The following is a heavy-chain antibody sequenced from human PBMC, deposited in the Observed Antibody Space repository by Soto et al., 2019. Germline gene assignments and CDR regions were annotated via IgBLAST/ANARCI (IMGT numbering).Heavy chain of an antibody. CDR1: GFTFSNAW. Sequence: EVQLVESGGDLVKPGGSLRLSCAASGFTFSNAWINWVRQAPGRGLEWVGHVKSKTDGGTTDYAAPVKGRCTISRDDSKYAVFVHMNNLKTENTAVYYCTTDHPYNYDSSCYDHWGPGTLVTVSS. V-gene: IGHV3-15*07. D-gene: IGHD3-22*01. CDR3: TTDHPYNYDSSCYDH. CDR2: VKSKTDGGTT. J-gene: IGHJ4*02.